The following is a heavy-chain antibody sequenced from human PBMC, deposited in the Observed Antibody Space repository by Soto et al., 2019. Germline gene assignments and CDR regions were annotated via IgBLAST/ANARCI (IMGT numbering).Heavy chain of an antibody. V-gene: IGHV1-18*04. CDR2: ISAYNGNT. J-gene: IGHJ6*02. CDR3: AREPDYGDYPYYYYGMDV. Sequence: QVQLVQSGAEVKKPGASVKVSCKASGYTFTSYGISRVRQAPGQGLEWMGWISAYNGNTNYAQKLQGRVTMTTDTSTSTAYMELRSLRSDDTAVYYCAREPDYGDYPYYYYGMDVWGQGTTVTVSS. D-gene: IGHD4-17*01. CDR1: GYTFTSYG.